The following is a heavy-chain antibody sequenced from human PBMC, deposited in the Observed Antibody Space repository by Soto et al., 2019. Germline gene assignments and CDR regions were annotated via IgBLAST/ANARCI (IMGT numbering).Heavy chain of an antibody. CDR1: GYTFTSYG. CDR3: ARRVSGGQLALVNFDY. V-gene: IGHV1-18*01. CDR2: ISAYNGNT. Sequence: ASVKVSCKASGYTFTSYGISWVRQAPGQGLEWMGWISAYNGNTNYAQKLQGRVTMTTDTSTSTAYMELRSLRSDDTAVYYCARRVSGGQLALVNFDYWGQGTLVTVSS. D-gene: IGHD6-6*01. J-gene: IGHJ4*02.